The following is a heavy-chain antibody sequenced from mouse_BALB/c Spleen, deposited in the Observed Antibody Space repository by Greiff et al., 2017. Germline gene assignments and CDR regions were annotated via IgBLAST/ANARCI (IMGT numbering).Heavy chain of an antibody. V-gene: IGHV3-2*02. CDR1: GYSITSDYA. CDR3: ARFTRYFDV. J-gene: IGHJ1*01. CDR2: ISYSGST. Sequence: ESGPGLVKPSQSLSLTCTVTGYSITSDYAWNWIRQFPGNKLEWMGYISYSGSTSYNPSLKSRISITRDTSKNQFFLQLNSVTTEDTATYYCARFTRYFDVWGAGTTVTVSS.